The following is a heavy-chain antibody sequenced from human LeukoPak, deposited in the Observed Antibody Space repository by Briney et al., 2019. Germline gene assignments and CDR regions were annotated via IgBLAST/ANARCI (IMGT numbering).Heavy chain of an antibody. CDR3: TRLGIAPRDFDY. CDR2: SRDKGNSYTT. D-gene: IGHD6-6*01. J-gene: IGHJ4*02. V-gene: IGHV3-72*01. Sequence: GGSLRLSCAASGFTFSDHYIDWVRQAPGKGLEWVGRSRDKGNSYTTAYAASVRGRFTISRDDSKNSLYLQMSSLKIEDTAVYYCTRLGIAPRDFDYWGQGTLVTVSS. CDR1: GFTFSDHY.